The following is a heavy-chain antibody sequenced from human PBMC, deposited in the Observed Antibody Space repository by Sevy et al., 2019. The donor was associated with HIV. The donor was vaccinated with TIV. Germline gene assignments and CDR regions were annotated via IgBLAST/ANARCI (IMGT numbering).Heavy chain of an antibody. CDR1: GFTFTNYG. J-gene: IGHJ4*02. V-gene: IGHV3-23*01. CDR2: ISNSGANT. CDR3: AKEWTLLSDWYGEFDY. Sequence: GGSLRLSCAASGFTFTNYGMHWVRQAPGKGMEWVSGISNSGANTYYADSVRGRFTVSRDNSKNTVYLQLNSLRAEDTAIYYCAKEWTLLSDWYGEFDYWGQGTLVTVSS. D-gene: IGHD6-19*01.